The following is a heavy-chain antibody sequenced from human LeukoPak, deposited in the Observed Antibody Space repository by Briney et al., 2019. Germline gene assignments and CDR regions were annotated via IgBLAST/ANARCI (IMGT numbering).Heavy chain of an antibody. CDR2: MYYGGST. CDR3: ARRGPSGRSLDY. V-gene: IGHV4-39*01. D-gene: IGHD1-26*01. CDR1: GGSISSSSYY. Sequence: SETLSLTCNVSGGSISSSSYYWGWIRQPPGKGLEWIGSMYYGGSTYYNPSLKSRVTISVSTSKNQFSLKLSSVTAADTAVYYCARRGPSGRSLDYWGQGTLVTVSS. J-gene: IGHJ4*02.